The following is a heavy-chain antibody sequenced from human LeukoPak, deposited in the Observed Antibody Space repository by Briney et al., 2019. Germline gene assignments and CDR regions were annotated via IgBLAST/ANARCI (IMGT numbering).Heavy chain of an antibody. D-gene: IGHD3-3*01. J-gene: IGHJ6*04. CDR2: IYSGGSA. V-gene: IGHV3-53*01. CDR3: ARYDFWSGHNVDV. Sequence: GGSLRLSCAASGFAVSSNHMCWVRQAPGKGLDWVSVIYSGGSAYYADSVKGRFTISRDNSKNTLYLQMNSLRAEDTAVYYCARYDFWSGHNVDVWGKGTTVTVSS. CDR1: GFAVSSNH.